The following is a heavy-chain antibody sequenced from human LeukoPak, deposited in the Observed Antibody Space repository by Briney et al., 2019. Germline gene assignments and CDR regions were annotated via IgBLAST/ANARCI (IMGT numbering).Heavy chain of an antibody. CDR3: ARYCGGDCYGMDV. D-gene: IGHD2-21*01. V-gene: IGHV3-7*01. CDR2: MSQDGSEI. CDR1: GFTFSRYW. Sequence: GGSLRLSCVGSGFTFSRYWLNWVRQAPGKGLEWVANMSQDGSEIYYLDSVKGRFTISRDNAKNSVYLQMNGHKAEDTAVYYCARYCGGDCYGMDVWGQGTTVTVSS. J-gene: IGHJ6*02.